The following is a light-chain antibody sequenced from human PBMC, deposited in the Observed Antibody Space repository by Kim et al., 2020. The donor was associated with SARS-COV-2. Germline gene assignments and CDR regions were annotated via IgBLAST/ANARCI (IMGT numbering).Light chain of an antibody. J-gene: IGLJ2*01. CDR1: SLRRYF. CDR2: GKN. V-gene: IGLV3-19*01. Sequence: LGQTVRFTCEGHSLRRYFASWYQQKPGQAPILVIYGKNNRPSGIPDRFSGSSSGNTGSLTITGAQAEDEADYYCNSRDSSGNHLVVFGGGTQLTVL. CDR3: NSRDSSGNHLVV.